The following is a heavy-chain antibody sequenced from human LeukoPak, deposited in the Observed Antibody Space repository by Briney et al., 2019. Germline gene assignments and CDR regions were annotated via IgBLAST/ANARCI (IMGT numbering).Heavy chain of an antibody. CDR3: ATKSSGIGVIGYYCYMDV. CDR1: GGTFSSYA. Sequence: ASVKVSCKASGGTFSSYAVSWVRQAPGQGLEWMGGIIPIFGTANYAQKFQGRVTITTDESTSTAYMELSSLRSEDTAVYYCATKSSGIGVIGYYCYMDVWGKGTTVTVSS. V-gene: IGHV1-69*05. J-gene: IGHJ6*03. CDR2: IIPIFGTA. D-gene: IGHD3-16*01.